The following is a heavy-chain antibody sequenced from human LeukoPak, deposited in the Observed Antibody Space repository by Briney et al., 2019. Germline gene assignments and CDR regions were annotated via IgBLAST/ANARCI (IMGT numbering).Heavy chain of an antibody. CDR2: ISGSGGST. CDR1: GFTFSSYA. D-gene: IGHD6-19*01. V-gene: IGHV3-23*01. CDR3: AKDPRLAVAGTL. J-gene: IGHJ4*02. Sequence: GGSLRLSCAASGFTFSSYAMGWVRQAPGKGLEWVSAISGSGGSTYYADSVKGRFTISRDNSKNTLYLQMNSLRAEDTAVYYCAKDPRLAVAGTLRGQGTLVTVSS.